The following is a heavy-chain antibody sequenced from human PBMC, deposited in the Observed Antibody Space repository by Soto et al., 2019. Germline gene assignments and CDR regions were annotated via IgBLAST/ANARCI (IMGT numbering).Heavy chain of an antibody. V-gene: IGHV3-21*01. CDR2: ISSSSSYI. Sequence: EVQLVESGGGLGKPGGSLRLSCAVSGFTLSSYTMNWVRQAPGKGLEWVSSISSSSSYIYYAESVKGRFTISRDNAKNSLYLQMNSLRAEETAVYYCATDYYGSGSYYNVANYFDPWGQGTLVTVSS. CDR1: GFTLSSYT. D-gene: IGHD3-10*01. CDR3: ATDYYGSGSYYNVANYFDP. J-gene: IGHJ5*02.